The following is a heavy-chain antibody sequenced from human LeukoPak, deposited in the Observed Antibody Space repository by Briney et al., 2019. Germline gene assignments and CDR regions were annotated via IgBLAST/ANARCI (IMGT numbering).Heavy chain of an antibody. CDR1: GYTFTSYA. D-gene: IGHD3-22*01. V-gene: IGHV1-3*01. Sequence: ASVKVSCKASGYTFTSYAMHWVRQAPGQRLEWMGWINAGNGNTKYSQKSQGRVTITRDTSASTAYMELSSLRSEDTAVYYCAREKRLLYDSSGYYGYYFDYWGQGTLVTVSS. CDR3: AREKRLLYDSSGYYGYYFDY. J-gene: IGHJ4*02. CDR2: INAGNGNT.